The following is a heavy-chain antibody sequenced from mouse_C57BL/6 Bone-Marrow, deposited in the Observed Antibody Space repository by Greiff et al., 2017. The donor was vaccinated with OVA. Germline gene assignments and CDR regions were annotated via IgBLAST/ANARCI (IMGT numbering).Heavy chain of an antibody. Sequence: VQLVESGAELVRPGASVKLSCKASGYTFTDYYINWVKQRPGQGLEWIARIYPGSGNTYYNEKFKGKATLTAEKSSSTAYMQLSSLTSEDSAVYFCARWGYYYGDYWGQGTTLTVSS. D-gene: IGHD1-1*01. CDR1: GYTFTDYY. CDR3: ARWGYYYGDY. J-gene: IGHJ2*01. CDR2: IYPGSGNT. V-gene: IGHV1-76*01.